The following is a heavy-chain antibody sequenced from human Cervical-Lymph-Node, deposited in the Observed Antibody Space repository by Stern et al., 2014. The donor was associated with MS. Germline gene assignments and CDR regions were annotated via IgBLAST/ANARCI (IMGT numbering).Heavy chain of an antibody. V-gene: IGHV3-23*04. CDR3: AKEESDYTSPYYFDT. CDR2: ISGGGRRT. D-gene: IGHD4-17*01. CDR1: GFTFSDYA. Sequence: EVQLVESGGGLEQPGGSLRLSCAASGFTFSDYAMNWVLQAPGKGLQWVSTISGGGRRTYYADSVKGRFTISRDNSKNTLYLQMISLRAEDTAVYYCAKEESDYTSPYYFDTWGQGTLVTVSS. J-gene: IGHJ4*02.